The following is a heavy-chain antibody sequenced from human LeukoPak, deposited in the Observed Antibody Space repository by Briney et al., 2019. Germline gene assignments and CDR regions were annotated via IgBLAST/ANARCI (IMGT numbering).Heavy chain of an antibody. CDR3: ARGNSGHCTGATCYALDY. V-gene: IGHV3-23*01. Sequence: GGSLRLSCAASGFTFDDYAMSFLRRAPGKGLEWVSAISDDFGTYHADSVKGRFTISRDNSRNTLYLQMTSLRAEDTAVYYCARGNSGHCTGATCYALDYWGQGTLVTVSS. CDR1: GFTFDDYA. D-gene: IGHD2-2*01. J-gene: IGHJ4*02. CDR2: ISDDFGT.